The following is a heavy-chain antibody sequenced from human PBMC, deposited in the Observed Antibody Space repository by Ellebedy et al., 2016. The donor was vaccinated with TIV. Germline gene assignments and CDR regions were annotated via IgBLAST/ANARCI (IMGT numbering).Heavy chain of an antibody. CDR1: GFTFSTSS. Sequence: GGSLRLXXAASGFTFSTSSMNWVRQAPGKGLEWVSYISSSFGTIYYADSVKGRFTISRDNAKNSMYLQMNSLRDEDTAVYYCARESLGYCSTTTCPRWFDPWGQGTLVTVSS. V-gene: IGHV3-48*02. CDR2: ISSSFGTI. J-gene: IGHJ5*02. CDR3: ARESLGYCSTTTCPRWFDP. D-gene: IGHD2-2*01.